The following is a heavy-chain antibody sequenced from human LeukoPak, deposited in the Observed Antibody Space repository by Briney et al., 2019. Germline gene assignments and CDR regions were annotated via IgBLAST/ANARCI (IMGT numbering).Heavy chain of an antibody. V-gene: IGHV3-7*01. D-gene: IGHD3-10*01. CDR1: GFTFSSYW. CDR2: IKQDGSEK. Sequence: GGSPRLSCAASGFTFSSYWMSWVRQAPGKGLEWVANIKQDGSEKYYVDSVKGRFTISRDNAKNSLYLQMNSLRAEDTAVYYCAREFLELLWFGELLNWFDPWGQGTLVTVSS. CDR3: AREFLELLWFGELLNWFDP. J-gene: IGHJ5*02.